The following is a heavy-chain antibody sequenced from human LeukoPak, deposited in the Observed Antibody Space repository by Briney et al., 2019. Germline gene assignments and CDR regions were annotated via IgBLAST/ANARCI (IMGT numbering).Heavy chain of an antibody. Sequence: GGSLRLSCAASGFTFSSYAMSWVRQAPGKGLEWVSAISGSGGSTYYADSVKGRFTISRDNSKNTLYLQMNSLRAEDTAVYYCAKLLRYFDWLPIDYWGQGTLVTVSP. V-gene: IGHV3-23*01. J-gene: IGHJ4*02. CDR3: AKLLRYFDWLPIDY. CDR1: GFTFSSYA. CDR2: ISGSGGST. D-gene: IGHD3-9*01.